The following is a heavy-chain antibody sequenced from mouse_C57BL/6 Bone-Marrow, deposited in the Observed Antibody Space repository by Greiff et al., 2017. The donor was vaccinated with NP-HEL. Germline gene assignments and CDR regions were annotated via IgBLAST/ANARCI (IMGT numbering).Heavy chain of an antibody. D-gene: IGHD1-1*01. Sequence: VQLKQSGAELVRPGASVKLSCTASGFNIKDDYMHWVKQRPEQGLEWIGWIDPENGDTEYASKFQGKATITADTSSNTAYLQLSSLTSEDTAVYYCTRLYYYGSSSFAYWGQGTLVTVSA. CDR2: IDPENGDT. J-gene: IGHJ3*01. CDR3: TRLYYYGSSSFAY. V-gene: IGHV14-4*01. CDR1: GFNIKDDY.